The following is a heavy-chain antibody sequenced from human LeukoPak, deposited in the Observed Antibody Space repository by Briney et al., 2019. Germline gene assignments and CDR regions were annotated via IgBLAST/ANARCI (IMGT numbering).Heavy chain of an antibody. V-gene: IGHV3-30*02. D-gene: IGHD2-2*01. CDR3: AKDGSDSVVVPAAPDY. Sequence: GGSLRLSCAASGLTFSSLGMHWVRQAPGKGLEWEAFIRSDGSNKYYADSVKGRFTISRDNSKNTLYLQMNSLRAEDTAVYYCAKDGSDSVVVPAAPDYWGQGTLVTVSS. CDR1: GLTFSSLG. J-gene: IGHJ4*02. CDR2: IRSDGSNK.